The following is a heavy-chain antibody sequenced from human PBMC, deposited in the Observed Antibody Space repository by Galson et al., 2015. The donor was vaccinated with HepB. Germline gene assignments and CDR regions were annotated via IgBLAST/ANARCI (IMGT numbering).Heavy chain of an antibody. CDR3: AKDQVDIVVVPAAPGDYYYGMDV. D-gene: IGHD2-2*03. J-gene: IGHJ6*02. V-gene: IGHV3-30*18. CDR1: GFTFSSYG. Sequence: SLRLSCAASGFTFSSYGMHWVRQAPGKGLEWVAVISYDGSNKYYADSVKGRFTISRDNSKNTLYLQMNSLRAEDTAVYYCAKDQVDIVVVPAAPGDYYYGMDVWGQGTTVTVSS. CDR2: ISYDGSNK.